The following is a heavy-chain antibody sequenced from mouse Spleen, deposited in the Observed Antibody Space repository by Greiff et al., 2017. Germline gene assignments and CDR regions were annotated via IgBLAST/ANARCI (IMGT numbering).Heavy chain of an antibody. Sequence: QVQLEQSGAELARPGASVKLSCQASGYTFPSYGISWVKQRTGQGLEWIGEIYPRSGNTYYNEKFKGKATLTADKSSSTAYMELRSLTSEDSAVYFCASYYYGSSPDYWGQGTTLTVSS. J-gene: IGHJ2*01. V-gene: IGHV1-81*01. CDR1: GYTFPSYG. CDR3: ASYYYGSSPDY. D-gene: IGHD1-1*01. CDR2: IYPRSGNT.